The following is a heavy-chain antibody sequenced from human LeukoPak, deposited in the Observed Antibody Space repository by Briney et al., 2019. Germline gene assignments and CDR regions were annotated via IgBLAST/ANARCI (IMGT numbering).Heavy chain of an antibody. CDR2: IYYSGST. J-gene: IGHJ4*02. V-gene: IGHV4-39*07. CDR1: GGSISSSSYY. D-gene: IGHD1-1*01. CDR3: ARGPGTYIYFDY. Sequence: PSETLSLTCTVSGGSISSSSYYWGWIRQPPGKGLEWIGSIYYSGSTYYNPSLKSRVTISVDTSKNQFSLKVTSVTAADTAVYYCARGPGTYIYFDYWGQGTLVTVSS.